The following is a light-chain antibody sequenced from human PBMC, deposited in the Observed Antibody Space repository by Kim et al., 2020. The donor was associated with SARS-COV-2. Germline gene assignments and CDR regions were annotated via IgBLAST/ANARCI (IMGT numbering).Light chain of an antibody. J-gene: IGKJ4*01. V-gene: IGKV1-33*01. CDR2: DAS. Sequence: DIQMTQSPSYLSASVGDRVTITCQASQDIGDYLNWYQQKPGTAPRLLVYDASTLESGVPSRFVGSGSGTEFTFTITNLQPEDIATYYCQQFHNLPLTFGGGTKVDIK. CDR3: QQFHNLPLT. CDR1: QDIGDY.